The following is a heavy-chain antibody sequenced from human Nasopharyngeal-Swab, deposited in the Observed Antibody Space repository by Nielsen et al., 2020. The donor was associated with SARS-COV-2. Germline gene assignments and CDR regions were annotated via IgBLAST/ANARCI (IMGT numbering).Heavy chain of an antibody. V-gene: IGHV4-31*03. CDR3: ARGHLEVVPSPILGLGPFFYSFYVDV. J-gene: IGHJ6*03. CDR2: IYYSGST. Sequence: SETLSLTCTVSGGSISSGGYYWSWIRQHPGKGLEWIGYIYYSGSTYYNPSLKSRVTISVDTSKNQFSLKLSSVTAADTAVYFCARGHLEVVPSPILGLGPFFYSFYVDVWGKGTTVIVSS. D-gene: IGHD2-2*02. CDR1: GGSISSGGYY.